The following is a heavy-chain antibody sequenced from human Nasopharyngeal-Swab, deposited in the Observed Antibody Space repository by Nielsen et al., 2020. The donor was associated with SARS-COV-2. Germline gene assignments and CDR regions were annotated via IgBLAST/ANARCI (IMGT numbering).Heavy chain of an antibody. Sequence: SETLSLTCTVSGGSISSSSYYWGWIRQPPGKGLEWIGSIYYSGSTYYNPSLKSRVTISVDTSKNQFSLKLSSVTAADTAVYYCARHHVLRYFDWYIRDYGMDVWGQGTTVTVSS. J-gene: IGHJ6*02. CDR2: IYYSGST. D-gene: IGHD3-9*01. CDR3: ARHHVLRYFDWYIRDYGMDV. CDR1: GGSISSSSYY. V-gene: IGHV4-39*01.